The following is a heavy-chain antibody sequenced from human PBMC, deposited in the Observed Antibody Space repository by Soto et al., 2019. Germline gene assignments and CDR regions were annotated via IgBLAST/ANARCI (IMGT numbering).Heavy chain of an antibody. CDR1: SVSNAW. D-gene: IGHD3-3*01. Sequence: SVSNAWMNWVRQAPGQGLEWVGRIKSKNDGGTTDYAAPVKGRFTISRDDSKNTLYLQMNSLKTEDTAVYYCTTDKKDEFWSGYYTGIDYYVMDVWGQGTTVTVS. CDR2: IKSKNDGGTT. J-gene: IGHJ6*02. CDR3: TTDKKDEFWSGYYTGIDYYVMDV. V-gene: IGHV3-15*07.